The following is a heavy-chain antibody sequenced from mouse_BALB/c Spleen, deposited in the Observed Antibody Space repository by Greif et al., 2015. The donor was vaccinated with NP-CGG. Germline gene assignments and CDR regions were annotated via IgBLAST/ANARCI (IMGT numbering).Heavy chain of an antibody. CDR3: ARWDGVYAMDY. CDR2: ISSGSSTI. D-gene: IGHD4-1*01. CDR1: GFTFSSFG. J-gene: IGHJ4*01. V-gene: IGHV5-17*02. Sequence: EVHLVESGGGLVQPGGSREPSCAASGFTFSSFGMHWVRQAPEKGLEWVAYISSGSSTIYYADTVKGRLTISRDNPENTLFLQMTSLRSEDTAMYYCARWDGVYAMDYWGQGTSVTVSS.